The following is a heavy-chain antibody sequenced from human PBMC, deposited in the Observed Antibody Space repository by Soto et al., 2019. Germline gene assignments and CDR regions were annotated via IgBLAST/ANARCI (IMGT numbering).Heavy chain of an antibody. CDR2: ILSSGST. CDR3: AREGSYSAYNFAHGIQLWSFDF. J-gene: IGHJ4*02. D-gene: IGHD5-12*01. Sequence: SETLSLTCTVSGGSINTFYWSWVRQPAGKGLEWIGRILSSGSTSFNPSLESRVAMSVDTSKNHFSLNLSSVTAADMAVYYCAREGSYSAYNFAHGIQLWSFDFWGQGALVTVSS. CDR1: GGSINTFY. V-gene: IGHV4-4*07.